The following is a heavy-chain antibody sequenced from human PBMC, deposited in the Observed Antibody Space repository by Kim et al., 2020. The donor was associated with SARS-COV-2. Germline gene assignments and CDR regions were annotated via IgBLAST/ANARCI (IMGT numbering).Heavy chain of an antibody. V-gene: IGHV3-53*01. CDR1: GFTVSNNY. J-gene: IGHJ4*02. Sequence: GGSLRLSCAASGFTVSNNYMSWVRQAPGKGLEWVSVIYSGGSTYYADSVKGRFTISRDNSKNTLYLQMNSLRAEDTAVYYCARADWFGLFDYWGQGTLVTVSS. D-gene: IGHD3-10*01. CDR2: IYSGGST. CDR3: ARADWFGLFDY.